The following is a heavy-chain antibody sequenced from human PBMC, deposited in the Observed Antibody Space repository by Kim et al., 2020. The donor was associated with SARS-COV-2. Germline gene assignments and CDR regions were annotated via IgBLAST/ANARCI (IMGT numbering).Heavy chain of an antibody. Sequence: SVKGRFTISRDNAKNSLYLQMNSLRAEDTALYYCAKDRGSGWQPGYYFDYWGQGTLVTVSS. D-gene: IGHD6-19*01. V-gene: IGHV3-9*01. J-gene: IGHJ4*02. CDR3: AKDRGSGWQPGYYFDY.